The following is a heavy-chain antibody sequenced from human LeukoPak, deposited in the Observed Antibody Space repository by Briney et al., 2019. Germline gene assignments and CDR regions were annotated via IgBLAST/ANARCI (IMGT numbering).Heavy chain of an antibody. V-gene: IGHV4-34*01. D-gene: IGHD2-15*01. CDR2: INHSGST. CDR3: ARVCQEVVPATPIPDY. Sequence: SETLCLTCAVYGGSFSGYYWSWIRQPPGKGLEWIGEINHSGSTNYNPSLKSRATISVDTSKNQFSLKLSSVTAADTAVYYCARVCQEVVPATPIPDYWGQGTLVTVSS. CDR1: GGSFSGYY. J-gene: IGHJ4*02.